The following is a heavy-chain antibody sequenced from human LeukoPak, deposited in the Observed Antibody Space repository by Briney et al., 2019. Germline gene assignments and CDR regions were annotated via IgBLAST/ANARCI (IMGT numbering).Heavy chain of an antibody. CDR2: ISNTGGST. CDR3: AKDQYCSGESCPHQRGFHY. J-gene: IGHJ4*02. CDR1: GFTFDNYA. V-gene: IGHV3-23*01. D-gene: IGHD2-15*01. Sequence: GGSLRLSCAASGFTFDNYAMTWVRQAPGRGLEWVSTISNTGGSTYYVDSLKGRFTISRDNSKNTLYLQMNSLRAEDTAVYYCAKDQYCSGESCPHQRGFHYWGQGTLVTVSS.